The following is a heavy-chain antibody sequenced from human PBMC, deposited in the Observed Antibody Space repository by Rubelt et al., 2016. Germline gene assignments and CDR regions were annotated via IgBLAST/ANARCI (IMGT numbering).Heavy chain of an antibody. D-gene: IGHD3-10*01. CDR2: IRYDGSNK. J-gene: IGHJ4*02. CDR3: AKDRYYASGIDY. Sequence: VQLVESGGGLVQPGRSLRLSCTASGFTFGDYAMSWFRQAPGKGLEWVAFIRYDGSNKYYADSVKGRFTLSRENSKNALYLQMNSLRAEDTAVYYCAKDRYYASGIDYWGQGTLVTVSS. V-gene: IGHV3-30*02. CDR1: GFTFGDYA.